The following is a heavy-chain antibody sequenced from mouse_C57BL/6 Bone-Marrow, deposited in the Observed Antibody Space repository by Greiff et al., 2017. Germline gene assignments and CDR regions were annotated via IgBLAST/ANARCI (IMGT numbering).Heavy chain of an antibody. CDR3: ARDGGSLDY. CDR2: ISDGGSYT. V-gene: IGHV5-4*01. J-gene: IGHJ2*01. D-gene: IGHD3-1*01. Sequence: EVQGVESGGGLVQPGGSLKLSCAASGFTFSDYYMYWVRQTPEKRLEWVATISDGGSYTYYPDNVKGRFTISRDNAKNNLYLQMSHLKSEDTAMYYCARDGGSLDYWGQGTTLTVSS. CDR1: GFTFSDYY.